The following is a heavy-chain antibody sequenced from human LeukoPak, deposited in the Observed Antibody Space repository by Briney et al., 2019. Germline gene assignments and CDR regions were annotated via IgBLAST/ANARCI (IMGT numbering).Heavy chain of an antibody. CDR3: ARARDGYNSLYFDY. V-gene: IGHV4-34*01. Sequence: SETLSLTCAVYGGSFSGCYWSWIRQPPGKGLEWIGEINHSGSTNYNPSLKSRVTISVDTSKNQFSLKLSSVTAADTAVYYCARARDGYNSLYFDYWGQGTLVTVSS. CDR2: INHSGST. D-gene: IGHD5-24*01. CDR1: GGSFSGCY. J-gene: IGHJ4*02.